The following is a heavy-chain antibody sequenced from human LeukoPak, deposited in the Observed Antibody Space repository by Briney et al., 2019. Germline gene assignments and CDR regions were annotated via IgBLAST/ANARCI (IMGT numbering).Heavy chain of an antibody. Sequence: GGSLRLSCAASGFTFSSYAMSWVRQAPGKGLEWVSAISGSGGSTYYADSVKGRFTTSRDNSRNTLYLQMNSLRAEDTAVYYCARVLAVAGGIDCWGQGTLVTVSS. J-gene: IGHJ4*02. CDR2: ISGSGGST. CDR1: GFTFSSYA. D-gene: IGHD6-19*01. CDR3: ARVLAVAGGIDC. V-gene: IGHV3-23*01.